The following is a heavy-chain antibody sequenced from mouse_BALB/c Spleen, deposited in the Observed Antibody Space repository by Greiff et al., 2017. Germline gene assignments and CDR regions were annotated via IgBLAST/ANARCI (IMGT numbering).Heavy chain of an antibody. Sequence: QVQLQQSGAELVKPGASVKLSCKASGYTFTSYWMHWVKQRPGQGLEWIGEINPSNGRTNYNEKFKSKATLTVDKSSSTAYMQLSSLTSEDSAVYYCARGDTTGYFDVWGAGTTVTVSS. J-gene: IGHJ1*01. D-gene: IGHD1-1*01. V-gene: IGHV1S81*02. CDR1: GYTFTSYW. CDR3: ARGDTTGYFDV. CDR2: INPSNGRT.